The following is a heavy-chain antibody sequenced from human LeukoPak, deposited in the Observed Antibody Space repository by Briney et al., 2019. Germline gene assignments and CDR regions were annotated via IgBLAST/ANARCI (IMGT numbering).Heavy chain of an antibody. D-gene: IGHD3-10*01. J-gene: IGHJ3*01. Sequence: PSETLSLTCTVSVGPIRSYYGSGIRQPPGKGLEWIGYIYYNSGTTNYNPSLKSRVTISVDTSKNQISLKVTSVTAADSTVYYCASLGDFDLWGQGTMVTVSS. CDR1: VGPIRSYY. CDR3: ASLGDFDL. V-gene: IGHV4-59*01. CDR2: IYYNSGTT.